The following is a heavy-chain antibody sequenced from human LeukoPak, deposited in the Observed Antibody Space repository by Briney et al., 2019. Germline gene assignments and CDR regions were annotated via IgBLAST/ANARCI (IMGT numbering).Heavy chain of an antibody. Sequence: GRSLRLSCAASGFTFSSYGMHWVRQAPGKGLEWVAVISYDGSNKYYADSVKGRFTISRDNSKNTLYLQMNSPRAEDTAVYYCANALYVDIVATNPDYSGINIWGQGTLVTVSS. CDR3: ANALYVDIVATNPDYSGINI. V-gene: IGHV3-30*18. D-gene: IGHD5-12*01. CDR1: GFTFSSYG. CDR2: ISYDGSNK. J-gene: IGHJ4*02.